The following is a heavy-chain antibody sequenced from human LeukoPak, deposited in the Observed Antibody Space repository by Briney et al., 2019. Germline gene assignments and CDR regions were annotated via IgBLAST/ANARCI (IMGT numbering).Heavy chain of an antibody. J-gene: IGHJ4*02. D-gene: IGHD3-3*01. CDR3: AKAELGVDTFFDY. V-gene: IGHV3-23*01. CDR2: LSGSGAGT. Sequence: PGGSLRLSCAASGFTFSDYALGWVRQAPGRGLEWVATLSGSGAGTYYSDSVQGRFTISRDNSKRTLFLQMNSLRAEVTAFYYCAKAELGVDTFFDYWGQGTLVTVSS. CDR1: GFTFSDYA.